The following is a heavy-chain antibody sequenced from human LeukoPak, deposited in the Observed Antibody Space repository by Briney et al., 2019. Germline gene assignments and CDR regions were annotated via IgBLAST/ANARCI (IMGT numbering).Heavy chain of an antibody. CDR3: ARGLDYDFWSGRDY. Sequence: GGSLRLSCTASGFIFSNYPMHWVRQAPGKGLEWVAVISYDGSNKYYADSVKGRFTISRDNSKNTLYLQMNSLIPEDTAVYYCARGLDYDFWSGRDYWGQGTLVTVSS. CDR1: GFIFSNYP. V-gene: IGHV3-30-3*01. D-gene: IGHD3-3*01. CDR2: ISYDGSNK. J-gene: IGHJ4*02.